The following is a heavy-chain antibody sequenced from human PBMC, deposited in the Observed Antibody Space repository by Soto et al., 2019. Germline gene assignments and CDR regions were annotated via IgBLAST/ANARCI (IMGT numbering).Heavy chain of an antibody. CDR3: ARDPSPPYCSSTSCSRSQLADYYYYGMDV. CDR2: IGSSSSTI. J-gene: IGHJ6*02. Sequence: GGSLRLSCAASGFTFSSYSMNWVRQAPGKGLEWVSYIGSSSSTIYYADSVKGRFTISRDNAKNSLYLQMNSLRDEDTAVYYCARDPSPPYCSSTSCSRSQLADYYYYGMDVWGQGTTVTVSS. V-gene: IGHV3-48*02. D-gene: IGHD2-2*01. CDR1: GFTFSSYS.